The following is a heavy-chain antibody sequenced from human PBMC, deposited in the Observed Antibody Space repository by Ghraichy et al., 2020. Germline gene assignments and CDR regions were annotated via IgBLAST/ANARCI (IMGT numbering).Heavy chain of an antibody. CDR2: VYYSGST. CDR1: GGSIDSFY. V-gene: IGHV4-59*01. Sequence: SETLSLTGVVSGGSIDSFYWSWIRQPPGEELKWIGHVYYSGSTDYNPSLKSRVTISLNTSKKQFSLKWTFVTAADTAIYFCARPSSKITVGTARVFDSWGQGILVTVAS. J-gene: IGHJ5*01. D-gene: IGHD1-26*01. CDR3: ARPSSKITVGTARVFDS.